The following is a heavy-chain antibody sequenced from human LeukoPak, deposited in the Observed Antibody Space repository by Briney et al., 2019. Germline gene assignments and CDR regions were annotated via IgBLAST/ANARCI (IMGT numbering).Heavy chain of an antibody. Sequence: SETLSLTCAVYGGSFSGYYWSWIRQPPGKGLEWIGEINHSGSTNYNPSLKSRVTTSVDTSKNQFSLELSSVTAADTAVYYCARRSDTAMVFDDYWGQGTLVTVSS. CDR3: ARRSDTAMVFDDY. CDR1: GGSFSGYY. CDR2: INHSGST. V-gene: IGHV4-34*01. D-gene: IGHD5-18*01. J-gene: IGHJ4*02.